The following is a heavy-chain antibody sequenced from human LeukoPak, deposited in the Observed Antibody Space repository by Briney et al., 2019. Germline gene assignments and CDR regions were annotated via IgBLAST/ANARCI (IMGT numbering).Heavy chain of an antibody. Sequence: GGSLRLSCAASGFTFTNYAMSWVRQAPGKGLEWVSSISGSGSSKYFADSVKGRFTISRDNAKNSLYLQMNSLRAEDTAVYYCAREMGHTIFGVAQNFDYWGQGTLVTVSS. V-gene: IGHV3-23*01. D-gene: IGHD3-3*01. CDR1: GFTFTNYA. CDR2: ISGSGSSK. CDR3: AREMGHTIFGVAQNFDY. J-gene: IGHJ4*02.